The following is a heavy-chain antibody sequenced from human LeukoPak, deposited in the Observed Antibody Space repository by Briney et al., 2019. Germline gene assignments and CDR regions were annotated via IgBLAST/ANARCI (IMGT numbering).Heavy chain of an antibody. CDR1: GYSFTTYW. V-gene: IGHV5-51*01. Sequence: SGESLQISCKGSGYSFTTYWIACVRQMPGKGLQWMGVIYPGDSDTRYSTSCQGQVTISADKSISTAYLQWSSLKASDTAMYYCARQTGTPRGLWFGGEPDAFDIWGQGTMVTVSS. D-gene: IGHD3-10*01. J-gene: IGHJ3*02. CDR3: ARQTGTPRGLWFGGEPDAFDI. CDR2: IYPGDSDT.